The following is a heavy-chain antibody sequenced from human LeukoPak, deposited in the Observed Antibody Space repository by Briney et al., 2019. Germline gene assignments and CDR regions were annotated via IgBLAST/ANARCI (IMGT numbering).Heavy chain of an antibody. Sequence: GASVKVSCKASGGTFSSYAISWVRQAPGQGLEWMGGIIPIFGTANYAQKFQGRVTITADESTSTAYMELSSLRSEDTAVYYCARDGIAAAGPPFDYWGQGTLVTVSS. CDR2: IIPIFGTA. D-gene: IGHD6-13*01. V-gene: IGHV1-69*01. CDR3: ARDGIAAAGPPFDY. CDR1: GGTFSSYA. J-gene: IGHJ4*02.